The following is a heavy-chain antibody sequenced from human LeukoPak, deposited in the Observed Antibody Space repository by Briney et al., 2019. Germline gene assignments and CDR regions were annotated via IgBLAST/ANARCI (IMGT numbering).Heavy chain of an antibody. CDR2: IYSSGST. CDR3: ARDRDGGPPI. Sequence: SETLSLTCTVSGDSISSYYWSWIRQPAGKGLEWIGRIYSSGSTKYSPSLKSRVTMSVDTSKNQSSLKLSSVTAADTAVYYCARDRDGGPPIWGQGTMVTVSS. CDR1: GDSISSYY. J-gene: IGHJ3*02. V-gene: IGHV4-4*07. D-gene: IGHD4-23*01.